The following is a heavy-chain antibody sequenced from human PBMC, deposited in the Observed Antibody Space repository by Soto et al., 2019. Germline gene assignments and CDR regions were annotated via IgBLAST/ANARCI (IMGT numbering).Heavy chain of an antibody. Sequence: TLYQTCTVAGGWISSGDYYWRWIRQHRGKGLEWIGYIYYSGSTYYNPSLKSRVTISVDTSKNQFSLKLSSVTAADTAVYYCARCVFFFMQKAAYDMDVWGQGTTVTVSS. CDR1: GGWISSGDYY. D-gene: IGHD3-3*01. CDR2: IYYSGST. CDR3: ARCVFFFMQKAAYDMDV. J-gene: IGHJ6*02. V-gene: IGHV4-31*03.